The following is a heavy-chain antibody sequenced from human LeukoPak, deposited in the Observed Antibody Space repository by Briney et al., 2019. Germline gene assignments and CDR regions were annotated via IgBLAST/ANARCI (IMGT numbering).Heavy chain of an antibody. Sequence: GGSLRLSCAASGFAFSSYSMNWVRQAPGKGLEWVSSISSSSSYIYYADSVKGRFTISRDNAKNSLYLQMNSLRAEDTAVYYCARVRSSGWYSTPDAFDIWGQGTMVTVSS. CDR1: GFAFSSYS. D-gene: IGHD6-19*01. J-gene: IGHJ3*02. CDR2: ISSSSSYI. V-gene: IGHV3-21*01. CDR3: ARVRSSGWYSTPDAFDI.